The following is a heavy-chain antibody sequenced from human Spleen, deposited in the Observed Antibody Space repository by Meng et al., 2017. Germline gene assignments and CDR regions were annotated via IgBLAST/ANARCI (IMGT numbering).Heavy chain of an antibody. Sequence: QVQRQESGPVLVRPSETLSLTCTVSGGSVSSGSYYWSWIRQPPGKGLEWIGYIYYSGSTHYNPSLKSRVTISVDTSKNQFSLKLNSVTAADTAVYYCATVGMGLDSWGQGILVTVSS. CDR1: GGSVSSGSYY. CDR3: ATVGMGLDS. V-gene: IGHV4-61*01. D-gene: IGHD7-27*01. J-gene: IGHJ4*02. CDR2: IYYSGST.